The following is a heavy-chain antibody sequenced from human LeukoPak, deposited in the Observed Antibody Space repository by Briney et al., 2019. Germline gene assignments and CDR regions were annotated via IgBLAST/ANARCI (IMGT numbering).Heavy chain of an antibody. Sequence: ASVKVSCKASGYTFTGYYMHWVRQAPGQGLEWVGWINPNTSGTNHAQKFQGRITMTSDTSISTAFMELSRLRSDDTAVYYCASKYYYDSSGYYIFDYWGQGTLVTVSS. V-gene: IGHV1-2*02. D-gene: IGHD3-22*01. CDR3: ASKYYYDSSGYYIFDY. CDR1: GYTFTGYY. J-gene: IGHJ4*02. CDR2: INPNTSGT.